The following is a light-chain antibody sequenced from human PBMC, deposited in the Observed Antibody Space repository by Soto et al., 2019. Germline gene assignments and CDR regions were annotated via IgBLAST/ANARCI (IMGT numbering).Light chain of an antibody. J-gene: IGKJ2*01. CDR3: QQTYMVPYT. CDR1: QSVSTY. V-gene: IGKV1-39*01. CDR2: GVS. Sequence: DIQITQSPSSLSASVGDRVIITCRASQSVSTYLNSYSQKSGGAPKLLIHGVSKLENGTPSRFSGSGLATDFTLTINTLQPEDFAVYFCQQTYMVPYTFGQGTKVDIK.